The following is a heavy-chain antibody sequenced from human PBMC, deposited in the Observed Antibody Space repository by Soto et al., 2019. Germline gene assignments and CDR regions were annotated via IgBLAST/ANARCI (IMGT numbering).Heavy chain of an antibody. CDR2: ISSSSSTI. CDR1: GFTFSSYS. CDR3: ARERTTRGYSYGKRSGSSCYSTPCYYGMDV. V-gene: IGHV3-48*02. J-gene: IGHJ6*02. D-gene: IGHD2-15*01. Sequence: PGGSLRLSCAASGFTFSSYSMNWVRQAPGKGLEWVSYISSSSSTIYYADSVKGRFTISRDNAKNSLYLQMNSLRDEDTAVYYCARERTTRGYSYGKRSGSSCYSTPCYYGMDVWGQGTTVTVSS.